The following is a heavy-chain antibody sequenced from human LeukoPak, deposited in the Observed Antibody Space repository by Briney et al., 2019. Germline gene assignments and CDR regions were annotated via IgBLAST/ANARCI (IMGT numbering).Heavy chain of an antibody. Sequence: GASVKVSCKASGYTFTSYAVNWVRQAPGQGLEWMGWINTNTGNPTYAQGFTGRFVFSLDTSVSTAYLQISSLKAEDTAVYYCARDSYSSSWYGDHWFDPWGQGTLVTVSS. V-gene: IGHV7-4-1*02. J-gene: IGHJ5*02. CDR1: GYTFTSYA. CDR2: INTNTGNP. CDR3: ARDSYSSSWYGDHWFDP. D-gene: IGHD6-13*01.